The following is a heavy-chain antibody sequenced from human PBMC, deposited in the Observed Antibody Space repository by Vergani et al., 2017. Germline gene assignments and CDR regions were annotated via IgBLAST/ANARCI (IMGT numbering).Heavy chain of an antibody. CDR2: ISGSGGST. Sequence: ELQLVESGGGLVQPGGSLRLSCAASGFTFSSYAMSWVRQAPGKGLEWVSAISGSGGSTYYADSVKGRFTISRDNSKNTLYLQMNSLRAEDTAVYYCAKRSRAPFYCSSTSCPQPFDYWGQGTLVTVSS. CDR1: GFTFSSYA. D-gene: IGHD2-2*01. J-gene: IGHJ4*02. V-gene: IGHV3-23*04. CDR3: AKRSRAPFYCSSTSCPQPFDY.